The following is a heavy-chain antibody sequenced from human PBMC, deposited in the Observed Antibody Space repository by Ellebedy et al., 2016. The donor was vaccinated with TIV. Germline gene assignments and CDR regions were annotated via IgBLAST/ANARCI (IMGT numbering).Heavy chain of an antibody. CDR3: ARKNDFDY. J-gene: IGHJ4*02. Sequence: SETLSLTXTVSGGSISSYYWGWIRQPPGKGLEWIGSIFHSGSTYYNPSLKSRVTISVDTSKNQFSLKLSSVTAADTAVYYCARKNDFDYWGQGTLVTVSS. V-gene: IGHV4-38-2*02. D-gene: IGHD2/OR15-2a*01. CDR2: IFHSGST. CDR1: GGSISSYY.